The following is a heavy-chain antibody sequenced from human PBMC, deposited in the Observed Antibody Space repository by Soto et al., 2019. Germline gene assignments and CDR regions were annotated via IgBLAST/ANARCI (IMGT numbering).Heavy chain of an antibody. CDR3: ARDLVNNQYYSETSGYYATYFDY. CDR1: GGTFSSYA. J-gene: IGHJ4*02. D-gene: IGHD3-22*01. V-gene: IGHV1-69*12. CDR2: IIPIFGAA. Sequence: QVQLVQSGAEVKKPVSSVKVSCKASGGTFSSYAISWVRQAPGQGLEWMGGIIPIFGAANYAQKFQGRVPITADYPTSTACVELGSLRCEDTGVYYCARDLVNNQYYSETSGYYATYFDYWGQGSLVTVS.